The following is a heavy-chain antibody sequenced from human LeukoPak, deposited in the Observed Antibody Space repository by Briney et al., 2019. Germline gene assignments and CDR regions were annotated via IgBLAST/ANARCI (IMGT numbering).Heavy chain of an antibody. CDR3: ARHKGVLRFLEWAFDI. CDR1: GGSISSGGYY. Sequence: SQTLSLTCTVSGGSISSGGYYWSWIRQHPGKGLEWIGYIYYSGSTYYNPSLKSRVTISVDTSKNQFSLKLRSVTAADTAVYYCARHKGVLRFLEWAFDIWGQGTMVTVSS. J-gene: IGHJ3*02. CDR2: IYYSGST. V-gene: IGHV4-31*03. D-gene: IGHD3-3*01.